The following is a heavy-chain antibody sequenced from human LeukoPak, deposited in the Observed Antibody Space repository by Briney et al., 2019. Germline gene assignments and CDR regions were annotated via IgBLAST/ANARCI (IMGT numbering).Heavy chain of an antibody. Sequence: SETLSLTCTVPGGSISSYYWSWIRQPPGKGLEWIGYIYYSGSTNYNPSLKSRVTISVDTSKNQFSLKLSSVTAADTAVYYCARDENGYVWGSFRAWGQGTLVTVSS. V-gene: IGHV4-59*12. D-gene: IGHD3-16*02. J-gene: IGHJ5*02. CDR2: IYYSGST. CDR1: GGSISSYY. CDR3: ARDENGYVWGSFRA.